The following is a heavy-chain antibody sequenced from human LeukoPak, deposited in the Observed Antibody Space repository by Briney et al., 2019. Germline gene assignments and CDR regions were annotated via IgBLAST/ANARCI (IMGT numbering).Heavy chain of an antibody. Sequence: PGGSLRLSCAASGFTFSRYAMHWVRQAPGKGLEWVSTISTSGNTHYADSVKGRFTISRDNSKNTLYLQMNSLRDEDTAIYYCTKDHDSTGLYQVRGYGGQGTLVTISS. V-gene: IGHV3-23*01. CDR3: TKDHDSTGLYQVRGY. CDR2: ISTSGNT. J-gene: IGHJ4*02. CDR1: GFTFSRYA. D-gene: IGHD6-19*01.